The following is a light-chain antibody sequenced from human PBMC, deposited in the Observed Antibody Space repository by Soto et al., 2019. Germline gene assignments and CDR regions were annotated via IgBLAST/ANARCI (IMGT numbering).Light chain of an antibody. J-gene: IGKJ1*01. V-gene: IGKV1-5*03. CDR3: QHYNSYSEA. CDR1: QTISSW. CDR2: KAS. Sequence: EIQMTQYPSTLSGSVGDRSTSTCMASQTISSWLAWYQQKPGKAHKLLIYKASTLKSGVTSRFSGSGSGTGFTLTISSLQPDDFATYYCQHYNSYSEAFGQGTKVDIK.